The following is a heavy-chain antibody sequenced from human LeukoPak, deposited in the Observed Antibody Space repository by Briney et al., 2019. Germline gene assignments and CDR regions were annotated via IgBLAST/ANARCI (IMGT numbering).Heavy chain of an antibody. CDR3: ARLNYDSSGYRSPPDY. D-gene: IGHD3-22*01. CDR1: GGSISSYY. CDR2: IYYSGST. J-gene: IGHJ4*02. V-gene: IGHV4-59*08. Sequence: PSETLSLTCAVSGGSISSYYWSWIRQPPGKGLEWIGYIYYSGSTNYNPSLKGRVTISVDTSKNQFSLKLSSVTAADTAVYYCARLNYDSSGYRSPPDYWGQGTLVTVSS.